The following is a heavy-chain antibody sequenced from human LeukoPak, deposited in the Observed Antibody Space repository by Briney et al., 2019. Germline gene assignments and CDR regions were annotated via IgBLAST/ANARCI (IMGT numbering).Heavy chain of an antibody. D-gene: IGHD6-13*01. CDR1: GYSFTSYW. CDR3: ACRDLTSTWSFP. CDR2: IYPGDSRI. J-gene: IGHJ5*02. Sequence: GESLKISCKGSGYSFTSYWIGWVRQMPGKGMEWMGVIYPGDSRIRYNPSFQGQVTISVDKSISTAYLQRVSLKASDTAMYYCACRDLTSTWSFPWGQGTLVTVSS. V-gene: IGHV5-51*01.